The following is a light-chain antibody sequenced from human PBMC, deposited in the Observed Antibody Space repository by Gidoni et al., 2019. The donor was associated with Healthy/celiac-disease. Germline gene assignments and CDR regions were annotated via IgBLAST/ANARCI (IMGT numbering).Light chain of an antibody. J-gene: IGKJ4*01. V-gene: IGKV1-NL1*01. Sequence: DPVSITCRASQGISNSLAWYQQKPGKAPKLLIYAASRLESGVPSRFSGSGSGTDYTLTISSLQPEDFAAYYCQQYYSTPLTFGGGTKVEIK. CDR3: QQYYSTPLT. CDR1: QGISNS. CDR2: AAS.